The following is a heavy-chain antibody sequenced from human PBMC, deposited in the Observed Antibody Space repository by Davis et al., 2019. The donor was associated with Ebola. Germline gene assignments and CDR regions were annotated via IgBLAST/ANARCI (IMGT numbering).Heavy chain of an antibody. V-gene: IGHV1-46*01. D-gene: IGHD2-15*01. J-gene: IGHJ6*02. Sequence: AASVKVSCKASGYTFTSYDINWVRQAPGQGLEWMGIINPSAGSTSYAQKFQGRVTMTRDTSTSTVYMELSSLRSEDTAVYYCARGSCSGGSCRTYYYYGMDVWGQGTTVTVSS. CDR2: INPSAGST. CDR3: ARGSCSGGSCRTYYYYGMDV. CDR1: GYTFTSYD.